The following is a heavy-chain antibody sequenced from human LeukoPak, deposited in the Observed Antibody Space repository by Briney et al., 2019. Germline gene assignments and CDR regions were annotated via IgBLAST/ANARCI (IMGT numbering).Heavy chain of an antibody. D-gene: IGHD6-13*01. J-gene: IGHJ6*03. CDR3: ARCPFDSSSYYYYMDV. V-gene: IGHV4-34*01. Sequence: SETLSLTCAVYGGSFSGYYWSWIRQPPGKGLEWIGEINHSGSTNYNPSLKSRVTISVDTSKNQFSLKLSSVTAADTAVYYCARCPFDSSSYYYYMDVWGKGTTVTVSS. CDR2: INHSGST. CDR1: GGSFSGYY.